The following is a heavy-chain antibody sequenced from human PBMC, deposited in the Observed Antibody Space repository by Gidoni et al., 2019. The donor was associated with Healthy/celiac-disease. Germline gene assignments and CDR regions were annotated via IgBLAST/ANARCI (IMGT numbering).Heavy chain of an antibody. J-gene: IGHJ4*02. D-gene: IGHD1-26*01. CDR2: ISYDGSNK. Sequence: QVQLVESGGGGVQSGRSLRLSWAASGFTFSSYGIHWVRQAPGKGLELVAVISYDGSNKYYADSVKGRFTISRDNSKNTLYLQMNSLRAEDTAVYYCAKAGGLLEYYFDYWGQGTLVTVSS. V-gene: IGHV3-30*18. CDR1: GFTFSSYG. CDR3: AKAGGLLEYYFDY.